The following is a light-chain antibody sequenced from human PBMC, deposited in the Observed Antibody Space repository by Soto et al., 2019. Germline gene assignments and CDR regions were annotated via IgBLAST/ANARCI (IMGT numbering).Light chain of an antibody. V-gene: IGKV3-20*01. Sequence: EIVLTQSPGTLSLSPGERATLSCRASQSVSRNYLAWYQQKPGQAPRLLIYGASSRATGIPDRFSGSVSGTAFTLTTSRLEPEDFAVYYCQQYGSPPYTFGQGTKLEIK. CDR1: QSVSRNY. CDR3: QQYGSPPYT. J-gene: IGKJ2*01. CDR2: GAS.